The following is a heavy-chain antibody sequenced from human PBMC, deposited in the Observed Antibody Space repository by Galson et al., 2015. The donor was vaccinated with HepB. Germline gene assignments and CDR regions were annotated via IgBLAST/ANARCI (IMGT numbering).Heavy chain of an antibody. CDR2: IYSGGST. V-gene: IGHV3-53*01. Sequence: SCAASGFTVSSNYMTWVRQAPGKGLEWVSVIYSGGSTYYAGSVEGRFTISRDNSKNTLYLQMNSLRADDTAVYYCARVPGEGYWGQGTLVTVSS. CDR3: ARVPGEGY. J-gene: IGHJ4*02. D-gene: IGHD3-10*01. CDR1: GFTVSSNY.